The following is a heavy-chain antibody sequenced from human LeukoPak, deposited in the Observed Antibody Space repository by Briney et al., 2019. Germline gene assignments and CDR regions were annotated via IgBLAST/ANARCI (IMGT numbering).Heavy chain of an antibody. J-gene: IGHJ6*04. CDR2: ISGSGGST. Sequence: PGGSLRPSCAASGFTFSSYGMSWVRQAPGKGLEWVSAISGSGGSTYYADSVKGRFTISRDNSKNTLYLQMNSLRAEDTAVYYCAKGEGSGESYYYYYGMDVWGKGTTVTVSS. CDR1: GFTFSSYG. CDR3: AKGEGSGESYYYYYGMDV. D-gene: IGHD3-10*01. V-gene: IGHV3-23*01.